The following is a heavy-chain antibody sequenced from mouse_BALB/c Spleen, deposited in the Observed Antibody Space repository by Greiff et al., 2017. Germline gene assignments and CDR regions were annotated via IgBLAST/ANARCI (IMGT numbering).Heavy chain of an antibody. J-gene: IGHJ1*01. CDR1: GFTLSSYT. V-gene: IGHV5-12-2*01. D-gene: IGHD3-3*01. Sequence: EVQLVESGGGLVQPGGSLKLSCAASGFTLSSYTMSWVRQTPEKRLEWVAYISNGGGSTYYPDTVKGRFTISRDNAKNTLYLQMSSLKSEDAAMYYCARQRDVGWYFDVWGAGTTVTVSS. CDR3: ARQRDVGWYFDV. CDR2: ISNGGGST.